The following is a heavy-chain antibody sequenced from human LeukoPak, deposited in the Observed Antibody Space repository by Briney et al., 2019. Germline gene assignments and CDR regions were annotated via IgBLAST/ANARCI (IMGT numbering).Heavy chain of an antibody. D-gene: IGHD3-3*01. Sequence: ASVKVSCKASGYIFTDYYMHWVRQAPGQGLEWMGRINPNSGGTNYAQKFQGRVTMTRDTSINTAYMDLSSLRSDDTAVYYCASRGGRTNYNFWSTYVTDFDYWGQGTLVTVSS. CDR3: ASRGGRTNYNFWSTYVTDFDY. CDR1: GYIFTDYY. J-gene: IGHJ4*02. V-gene: IGHV1-2*06. CDR2: INPNSGGT.